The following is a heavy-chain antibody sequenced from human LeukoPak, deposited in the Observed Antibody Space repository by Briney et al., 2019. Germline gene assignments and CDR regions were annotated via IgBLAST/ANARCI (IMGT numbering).Heavy chain of an antibody. CDR1: GFTFRSYA. CDR3: ARAPTGSYDY. D-gene: IGHD1-26*01. Sequence: GGSLRLSCAASGFTFRSYAMSWVRQAPGKGLEWVSTIIGSDGSTYYAGSVKGRFTISRDNSKNTLYLQMNSLRAEDTAVYYCARAPTGSYDYWGQGTLVTVSS. CDR2: IIGSDGST. V-gene: IGHV3-23*01. J-gene: IGHJ4*02.